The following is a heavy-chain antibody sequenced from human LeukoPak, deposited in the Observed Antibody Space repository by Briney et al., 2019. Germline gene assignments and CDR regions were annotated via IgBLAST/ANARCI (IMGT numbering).Heavy chain of an antibody. CDR3: ARGKIQLWLITMNDAFDI. D-gene: IGHD5-18*01. J-gene: IGHJ3*02. CDR2: IWYDGSNK. Sequence: GRSLRLSCAASGFTFSSYGMHWVSQPPGKGLEWVAVIWYDGSNKYYADSVKGGFTISRDNSKNTLYLQMNSLRAEDTAVYYCARGKIQLWLITMNDAFDIWGQGTMVTVSS. V-gene: IGHV3-33*01. CDR1: GFTFSSYG.